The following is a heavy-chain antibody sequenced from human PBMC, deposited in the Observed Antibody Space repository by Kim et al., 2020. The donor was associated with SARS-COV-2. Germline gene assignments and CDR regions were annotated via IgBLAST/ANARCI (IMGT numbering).Heavy chain of an antibody. V-gene: IGHV3-64*01. D-gene: IGHD5-18*01. Sequence: ANSVRGRLTISRDNSKNTLYLQMGSVRAEDMAVYYCARDTSGYIYGYSDYWGQGTLVTVSS. CDR3: ARDTSGYIYGYSDY. J-gene: IGHJ4*02.